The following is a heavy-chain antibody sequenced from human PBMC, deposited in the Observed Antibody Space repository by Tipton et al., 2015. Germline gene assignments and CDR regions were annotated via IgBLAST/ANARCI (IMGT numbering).Heavy chain of an antibody. Sequence: TLSLTCAVSGYSIGGAYHWDWIRQPPGKGLEWIGSISHSGNTYYNPSLKTRVTISVDTSKNQLSLKRSSVTAADTAVYYCATGRSIAARPFDYWGQGTLVTVSS. CDR1: GYSIGGAYH. CDR2: ISHSGNT. D-gene: IGHD6-6*01. CDR3: ATGRSIAARPFDY. J-gene: IGHJ4*02. V-gene: IGHV4-38-2*01.